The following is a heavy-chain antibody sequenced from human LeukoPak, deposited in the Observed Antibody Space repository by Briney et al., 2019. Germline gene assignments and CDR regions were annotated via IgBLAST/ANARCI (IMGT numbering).Heavy chain of an antibody. CDR3: ARAGGIDAFDI. CDR1: GGSISSSSYY. V-gene: IGHV4-61*01. J-gene: IGHJ3*02. Sequence: SETLSLTCTVSGGSISSSSYYWSWIRQPPGKGLEWIGYIYYSGSTNYNPSLKSRVTISVDTSKNQFSLKLSSVTAADTAVYYCARAGGIDAFDIWGQGTMVTVSS. D-gene: IGHD2-15*01. CDR2: IYYSGST.